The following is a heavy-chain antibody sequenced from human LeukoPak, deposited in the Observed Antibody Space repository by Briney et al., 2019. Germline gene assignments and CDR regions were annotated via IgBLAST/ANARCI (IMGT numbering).Heavy chain of an antibody. CDR3: ATHYDRSGYYYDY. J-gene: IGHJ4*02. D-gene: IGHD3-22*01. V-gene: IGHV1-2*02. Sequence: ASVKVSCKASGYTFTGYYIQWVRQAPGQGLEWMGWINPISDDTNYAQKFHGRVTMTRDTSINTAYMQLSRLRSDDTAMYYCATHYDRSGYYYDYWGQGTLVTVSS. CDR1: GYTFTGYY. CDR2: INPISDDT.